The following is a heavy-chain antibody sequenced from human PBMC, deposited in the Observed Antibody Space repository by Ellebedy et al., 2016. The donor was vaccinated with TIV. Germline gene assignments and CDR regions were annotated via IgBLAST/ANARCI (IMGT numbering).Heavy chain of an antibody. CDR1: GYTFTGYY. D-gene: IGHD6-13*01. V-gene: IGHV1-2*02. Sequence: ASVKVSCKASGYTFTGYYMHWVRQAPGQGLEWMGWINPNSGGTNYAQKFQGRVTMTRDTSISTAYMELSRLRSDDTAVYYCARGIWLTAADESDEYFQHWGQGTLVTVSS. CDR3: ARGIWLTAADESDEYFQH. J-gene: IGHJ1*01. CDR2: INPNSGGT.